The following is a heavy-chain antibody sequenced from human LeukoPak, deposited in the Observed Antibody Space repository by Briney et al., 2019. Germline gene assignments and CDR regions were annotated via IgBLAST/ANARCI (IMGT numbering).Heavy chain of an antibody. V-gene: IGHV3-30*02. D-gene: IGHD1-26*01. CDR1: GFTFSDYG. Sequence: PGGSLRLSCAASGFTFSDYGMVWVRQAPGKGLEWVAFIRFDGSIKYYTDSVKDRFTVSRDNFKNTLYLQMNSLRDDDTAVYYCAREVVGATIDYWGQGTLVTVSS. CDR2: IRFDGSIK. J-gene: IGHJ4*02. CDR3: AREVVGATIDY.